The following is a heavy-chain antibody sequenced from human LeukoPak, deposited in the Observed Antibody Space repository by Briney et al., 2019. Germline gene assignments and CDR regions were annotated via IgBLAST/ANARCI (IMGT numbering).Heavy chain of an antibody. CDR2: INHSGST. V-gene: IGHV4-34*01. CDR1: GGPFGGYY. J-gene: IGHJ4*02. D-gene: IGHD2-2*01. CDR3: ARGLGYCSSTSCLEDY. Sequence: SETLSLTCAVYGGPFGGYYWSWIRQPPGKGLEWIGEINHSGSTNYNPSLKSRVTISVDTSKNQFSLKLSSVTAADTAVYYCARGLGYCSSTSCLEDYWGQGTLVTVSS.